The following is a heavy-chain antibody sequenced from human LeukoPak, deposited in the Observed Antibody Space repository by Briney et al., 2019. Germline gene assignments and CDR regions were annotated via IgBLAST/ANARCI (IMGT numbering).Heavy chain of an antibody. J-gene: IGHJ5*02. CDR1: GFTSDDYA. CDR2: ISWNSGSI. Sequence: GRSLRLSCAASGFTSDDYAVHWVRQAPGKGLEWVSGISWNSGSIGYADSVKGRFTISRDNAKNSLYLQMNSLRAEDTALYYCAKGASSGWYLGWFDPWGQGTLVTVSS. D-gene: IGHD6-19*01. CDR3: AKGASSGWYLGWFDP. V-gene: IGHV3-9*02.